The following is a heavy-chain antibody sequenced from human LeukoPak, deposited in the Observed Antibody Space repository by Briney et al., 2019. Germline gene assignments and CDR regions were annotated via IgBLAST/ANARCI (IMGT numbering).Heavy chain of an antibody. CDR2: INAGNGNT. V-gene: IGHV1-3*01. Sequence: ASVKVSCKASGYTFTSYAMHWVRQAPGQRLEWMGWINAGNGNTKYSQKFQGRVTITRDTSASTAYMELSSLRSEDTAVYYCARGGTYYDFWSGYLIDYWGQGTLVTVSS. D-gene: IGHD3-3*01. CDR1: GYTFTSYA. CDR3: ARGGTYYDFWSGYLIDY. J-gene: IGHJ4*02.